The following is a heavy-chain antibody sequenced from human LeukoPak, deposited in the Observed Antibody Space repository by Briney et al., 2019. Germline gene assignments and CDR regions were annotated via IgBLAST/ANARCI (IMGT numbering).Heavy chain of an antibody. CDR2: IYYSGST. V-gene: IGHV4-39*07. J-gene: IGHJ5*02. CDR1: GGSISSSSYY. CDR3: ARAGAWQIDP. Sequence: SETLSLTCTVSGGSISSSSYYWGWIRQPPGKGLEWIGSIYYSGSTYYNPSLKSRVTISVDTSKNQFSLKLKSVTAADTAVYYCARAGAWQIDPWGQGTLVTVSS. D-gene: IGHD3-10*01.